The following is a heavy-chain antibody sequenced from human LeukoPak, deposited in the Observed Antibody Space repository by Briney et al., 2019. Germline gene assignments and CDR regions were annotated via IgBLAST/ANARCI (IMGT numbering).Heavy chain of an antibody. CDR1: GFTFSTNW. CDR2: IRQDGNEK. J-gene: IGHJ5*02. CDR3: ASGYCSSSRCHANWFDP. D-gene: IGHD2-2*01. Sequence: GGSLRLSCAASGFTFSTNWMGWVREAPGKGLEWVANIRQDGNEKYYVDSVKGRFTISRDNAKNSLYLQMNSLRAEDTASYYCASGYCSSSRCHANWFDPWGLGTLVTVSS. V-gene: IGHV3-7*05.